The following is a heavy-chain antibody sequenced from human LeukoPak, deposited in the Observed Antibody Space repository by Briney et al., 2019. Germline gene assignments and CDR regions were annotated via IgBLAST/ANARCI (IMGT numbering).Heavy chain of an antibody. Sequence: PGGSLRLSCAASGFTFSSYWMSWVRQAPGKGLEWVANIKQDGSEKYYVDSVKGRFTISRDNAKNSLNLQMNSLRAEDTAVYYCARLSSGWRLSSFDYWGQGTLVTVSS. CDR2: IKQDGSEK. D-gene: IGHD6-19*01. J-gene: IGHJ4*02. V-gene: IGHV3-7*01. CDR1: GFTFSSYW. CDR3: ARLSSGWRLSSFDY.